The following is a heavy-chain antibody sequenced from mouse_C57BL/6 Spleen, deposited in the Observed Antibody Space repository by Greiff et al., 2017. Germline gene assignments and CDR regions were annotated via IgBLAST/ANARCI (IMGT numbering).Heavy chain of an antibody. CDR2: INPSNGGT. CDR1: GYTFTSYW. D-gene: IGHD2-4*01. V-gene: IGHV1-53*01. Sequence: QVQLKQPGTELVKPGASVKLSCKASGYTFTSYWMHWVKQRPGQGLEWIGNINPSNGGTNYNEKFKSKATLTVDKSSSTAYMQLSSLTSEDSAVYYGARWDYGVWYAMDYWGQGASVTVAS. CDR3: ARWDYGVWYAMDY. J-gene: IGHJ4*01.